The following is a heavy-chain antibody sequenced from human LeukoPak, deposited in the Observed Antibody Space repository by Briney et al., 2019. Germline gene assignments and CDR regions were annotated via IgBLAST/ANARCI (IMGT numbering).Heavy chain of an antibody. CDR2: FYYSGST. J-gene: IGHJ4*02. CDR1: GGSISSYY. V-gene: IGHV4-59*12. CDR3: ARGDIVVVPAAIRTFDY. D-gene: IGHD2-2*01. Sequence: SETLSLTCTVSGGSISSYYWSWIRQPPGKGLEWIGYFYYSGSTNYNPSLKSRVTMSVDTSKNQFSLEQSSVTAADTAVYYCARGDIVVVPAAIRTFDYWGQGTLVTVSS.